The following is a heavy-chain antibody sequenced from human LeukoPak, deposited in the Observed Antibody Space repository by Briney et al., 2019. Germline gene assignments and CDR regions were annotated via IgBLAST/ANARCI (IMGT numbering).Heavy chain of an antibody. D-gene: IGHD6-6*01. CDR1: GFTFSNYA. J-gene: IGHJ4*02. Sequence: GGSLRLSCAASGFTFSNYAMTWVRQAPGKGLEWVSAISGSGDTTYYADSVKGRFSISRDNSKSTLYLQMSSLRAEDTAVYYCAKDCPFGSSPPLYFDSWGQGTLVTVS. CDR3: AKDCPFGSSPPLYFDS. V-gene: IGHV3-23*01. CDR2: ISGSGDTT.